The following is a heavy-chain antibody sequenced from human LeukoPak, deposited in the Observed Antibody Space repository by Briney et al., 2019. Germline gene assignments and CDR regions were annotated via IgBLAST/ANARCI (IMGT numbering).Heavy chain of an antibody. J-gene: IGHJ4*02. CDR1: GLNVSSNY. V-gene: IGHV3-66*02. CDR3: VTSTGQQFIPYDY. CDR2: IYGGDAA. Sequence: GGSLRLSCAASGLNVSSNYMTWLRQAPGKGLEWVSLIYGGDAAYYAESVRGRFMISRDNLKNPLFLQMNSLRVEDTAVYYCVTSTGQQFIPYDYWGQGTHVTVSS. D-gene: IGHD6-13*01.